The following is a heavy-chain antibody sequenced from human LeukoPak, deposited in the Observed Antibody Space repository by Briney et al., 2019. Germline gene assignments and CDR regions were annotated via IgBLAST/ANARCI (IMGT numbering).Heavy chain of an antibody. CDR3: ASPSNYYYYYGMDV. Sequence: SVKVSCKASGGTFSSYAISWVRQAPGQGLEWMGGIIPIFGTVNYAQKFQGRVTITADESTSTAYMELSSLRSEDTAVYYCASPSNYYYYYGMDVWGQGTTVTVSS. CDR1: GGTFSSYA. CDR2: IIPIFGTV. J-gene: IGHJ6*02. V-gene: IGHV1-69*13.